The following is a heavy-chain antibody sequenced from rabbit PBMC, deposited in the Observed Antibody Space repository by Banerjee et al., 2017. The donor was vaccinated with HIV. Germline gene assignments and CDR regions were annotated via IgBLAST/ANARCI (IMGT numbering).Heavy chain of an antibody. CDR2: INTSSGNT. D-gene: IGHD1-1*01. V-gene: IGHV1S45*01. CDR3: ARTAGIGGYDAYFSL. J-gene: IGHJ4*01. Sequence: QEQLEESGGDLVKPEGSLTLTCTASGFSFSTKYVMCWVRQAPGKGLEWIACINTSSGNTVYATWAKGRFTISKTSSTTVTLQMTSLTAADTATYFCARTAGIGGYDAYFSLWGPGTLVTVS. CDR1: GFSFSTKYV.